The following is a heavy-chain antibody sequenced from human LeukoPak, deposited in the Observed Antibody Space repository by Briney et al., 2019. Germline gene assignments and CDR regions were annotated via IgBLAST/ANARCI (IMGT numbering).Heavy chain of an antibody. V-gene: IGHV3-33*06. Sequence: PGGSLRLSCAASGFSFSSYGMHWVRQAPGKGPEWVAVIWYDGNNKYYADSVKGRFTISRDNSKNTPYLQMNSLRAEDTAVYYCAKDSYGDYDKRGINYFHYWGQGTLVTVSS. CDR1: GFSFSSYG. J-gene: IGHJ4*02. D-gene: IGHD4-17*01. CDR2: IWYDGNNK. CDR3: AKDSYGDYDKRGINYFHY.